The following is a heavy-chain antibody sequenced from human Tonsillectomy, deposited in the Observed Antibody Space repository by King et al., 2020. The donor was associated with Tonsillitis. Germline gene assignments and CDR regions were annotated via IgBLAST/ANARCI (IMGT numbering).Heavy chain of an antibody. J-gene: IGHJ2*01. CDR1: GFTFSSYG. D-gene: IGHD3-16*01. CDR2: ISYYGSNN. Sequence: VQLVESGGGVVQPGRSLRLSCAASGFTFSSYGMHWVRQAPGKGLEWVGVISYYGSNNYYADSVKGRFNTSRNNSKNKLYLQMNSLRAEDKAVYYCAKMRGDLRRYFDLWGRGTLVTVSS. CDR3: AKMRGDLRRYFDL. V-gene: IGHV3-30*18.